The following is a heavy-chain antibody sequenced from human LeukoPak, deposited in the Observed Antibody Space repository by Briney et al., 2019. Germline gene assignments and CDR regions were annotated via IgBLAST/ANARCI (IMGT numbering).Heavy chain of an antibody. D-gene: IGHD3-22*01. V-gene: IGHV1-18*01. CDR3: PRVYYESSGYPTLYFDY. J-gene: IGHJ4*02. Sequence: ASANVSSKHPRYSFSGPSTCTGSQAPGQGLERMGWISAYNGNTNYAQKLQGRVTMTTDTSPSTAYMELRSLRSGGRAGYDFPRVYYESSGYPTLYFDYWGQGTLVTVSS. CDR2: ISAYNGNT. CDR1: RYSFSGPS.